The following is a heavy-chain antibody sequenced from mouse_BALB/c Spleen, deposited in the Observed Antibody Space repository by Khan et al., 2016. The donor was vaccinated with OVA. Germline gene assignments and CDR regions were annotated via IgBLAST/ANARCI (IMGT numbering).Heavy chain of an antibody. V-gene: IGHV5-6*01. Sequence: EVELVESGGDLVKPGGSLKLSFAASGFTFSTYGMSWVRQTPHKRLEWVATIISGGSSTYYPDNVRGRFTISRDNAKNTLYLKMISLKSEDTAMYYCARLAYYYNSEGFAYWGQGTLVTVSA. J-gene: IGHJ3*01. D-gene: IGHD1-1*01. CDR1: GFTFSTYG. CDR3: ARLAYYYNSEGFAY. CDR2: IISGGSST.